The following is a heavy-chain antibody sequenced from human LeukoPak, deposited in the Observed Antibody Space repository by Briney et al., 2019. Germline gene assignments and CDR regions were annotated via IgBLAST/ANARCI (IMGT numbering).Heavy chain of an antibody. D-gene: IGHD6-6*01. CDR1: GGSISSYY. CDR2: IYTSGST. CDR3: ARVSSSSGLRKLYYFDY. Sequence: SETLSLTCTVSGGSISSYYWSWIRQPAGKGLEWIGRIYTSGSTNYNPSLKSRVTMSVDTSKNQFSLKLSSVTAADTAVYYCARVSSSSGLRKLYYFDYWGQGTLVTVSP. V-gene: IGHV4-4*07. J-gene: IGHJ4*02.